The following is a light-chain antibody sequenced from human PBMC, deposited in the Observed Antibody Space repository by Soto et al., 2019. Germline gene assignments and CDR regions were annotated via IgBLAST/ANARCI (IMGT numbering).Light chain of an antibody. Sequence: EIVLTQSPATLSLSPGERATLSCGASQNLGTYLAWYQQKPGQAPRLLIYDASNRATGIPARFSGSGSGTDFTLTISSLEPEDFAVYCCQQRNDWPITFGQGTRLEIK. CDR3: QQRNDWPIT. CDR2: DAS. CDR1: QNLGTY. V-gene: IGKV3-11*01. J-gene: IGKJ5*01.